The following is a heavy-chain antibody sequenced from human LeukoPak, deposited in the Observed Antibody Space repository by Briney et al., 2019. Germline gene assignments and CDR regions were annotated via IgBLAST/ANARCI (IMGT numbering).Heavy chain of an antibody. J-gene: IGHJ4*02. CDR2: ISSSSSTI. D-gene: IGHD5-18*01. CDR1: GFTFSSYS. CDR3: ASSRGYSYGLGY. V-gene: IGHV3-48*02. Sequence: GGSLRLSCAASGFTFSSYSMNWVRQAPGKGLEWVSYISSSSSTIYYADSVKGRFTISRDNAKNSLYLQMNSLRDDDTAVYYCASSRGYSYGLGYWGQGTLVTLSS.